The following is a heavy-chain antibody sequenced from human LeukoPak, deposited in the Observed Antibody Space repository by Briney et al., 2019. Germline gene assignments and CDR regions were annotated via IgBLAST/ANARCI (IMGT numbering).Heavy chain of an antibody. J-gene: IGHJ4*02. CDR3: AKEQVDGDYATFDY. V-gene: IGHV3-30*18. D-gene: IGHD4-17*01. Sequence: PGRSLRLSCAASGFTFSSYGMHWVRQAPGKGLEWVAVISYDGSNKYYADSVKGRFTISRDNSKNTLYLQVNSLRAEDTAVYYCAKEQVDGDYATFDYWGQGTLVTVSS. CDR1: GFTFSSYG. CDR2: ISYDGSNK.